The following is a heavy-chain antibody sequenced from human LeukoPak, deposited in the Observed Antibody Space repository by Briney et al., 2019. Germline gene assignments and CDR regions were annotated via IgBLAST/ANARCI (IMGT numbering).Heavy chain of an antibody. CDR2: IKPTNGGT. V-gene: IGHV1-2*02. CDR1: GNTLSVYY. Sequence: RASVKVSCKASGNTLSVYYMHWVRQAPGQGLEWIGWIKPTNGGTNYAREYQGRVSMTRDTATSTAYMELTNLTSDDTAVYYCARDRQLAGSRLVYWGQGTLVTVSS. J-gene: IGHJ4*02. D-gene: IGHD1-1*01. CDR3: ARDRQLAGSRLVY.